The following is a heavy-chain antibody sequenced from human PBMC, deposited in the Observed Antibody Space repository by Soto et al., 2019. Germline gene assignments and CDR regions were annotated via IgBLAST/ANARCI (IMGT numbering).Heavy chain of an antibody. Sequence: SETLSLTCTVSGGSISSNYWTCIRQPRGKGLEWIGYVYNSGSTYYNPSLKSRVTISVDTSKNQFSLKLSSVTAADTAVYYCAREIPEYYYDSSGYSGWFDPWGQGTLVTVSS. CDR3: AREIPEYYYDSSGYSGWFDP. D-gene: IGHD3-22*01. V-gene: IGHV4-59*12. CDR2: VYNSGST. CDR1: GGSISSNY. J-gene: IGHJ5*02.